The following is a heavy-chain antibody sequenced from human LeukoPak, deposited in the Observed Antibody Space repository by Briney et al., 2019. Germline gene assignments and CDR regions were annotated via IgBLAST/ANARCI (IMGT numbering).Heavy chain of an antibody. D-gene: IGHD3-3*01. CDR2: IKQDGSEK. CDR3: ARATPNYDFWSGYSHHFDY. J-gene: IGHJ4*02. CDR1: GFTFSSYW. V-gene: IGHV3-7*01. Sequence: GGSLRLSCAASGFTFSSYWMSWVRQAPGKGLEWVANIKQDGSEKYYVDSVKGRFTISRDNAKNSLYLQMNSLRAEDTAVYYCARATPNYDFWSGYSHHFDYWGQGTLVTVSS.